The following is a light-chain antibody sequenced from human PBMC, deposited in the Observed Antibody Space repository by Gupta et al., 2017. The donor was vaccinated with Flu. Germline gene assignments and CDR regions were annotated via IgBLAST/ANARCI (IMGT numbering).Light chain of an antibody. CDR1: QSLSGA. CDR2: SAS. J-gene: IGKJ3*01. Sequence: EIVLTQSPGTLSLSPGERATLSCRASQSLSGALAWYQQKPGQAPRILIFSASGRATGTPGRFSGSGSGTDFTLTISRLEPEDFAVYYCQQHAGSPFTFGPGTTVDIK. V-gene: IGKV3-20*01. CDR3: QQHAGSPFT.